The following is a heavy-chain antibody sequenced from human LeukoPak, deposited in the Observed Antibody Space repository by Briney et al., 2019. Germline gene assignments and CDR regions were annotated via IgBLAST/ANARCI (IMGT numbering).Heavy chain of an antibody. CDR1: GFTFSSYG. V-gene: IGHV3-30*18. D-gene: IGHD4-17*01. CDR3: AKSAVTTTRYYYGMDV. Sequence: GGSLRLSCAASGFTFSSYGMHWVRQAPGKGLEWVAVISYDGSNKYYADSVKGRFTISRDNSKNTLYLQMNSLRAEDTAVYYCAKSAVTTTRYYYGMDVWGQGTTVTVSS. CDR2: ISYDGSNK. J-gene: IGHJ6*02.